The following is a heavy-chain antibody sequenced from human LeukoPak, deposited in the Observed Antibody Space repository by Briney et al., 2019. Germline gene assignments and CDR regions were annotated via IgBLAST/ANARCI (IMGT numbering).Heavy chain of an antibody. J-gene: IGHJ4*02. Sequence: SSETLSLTCAVPGGSISSGGYSWSWIRQPPGKGLEWIGYIYHSGSTYYNPSLKSRVTISVDRSKNQFSLKLSSVTAADTAVYYCARGQTGYGDYVLDYWGQGTLVTASS. CDR2: IYHSGST. CDR1: GGSISSGGYS. D-gene: IGHD4-17*01. CDR3: ARGQTGYGDYVLDY. V-gene: IGHV4-30-2*01.